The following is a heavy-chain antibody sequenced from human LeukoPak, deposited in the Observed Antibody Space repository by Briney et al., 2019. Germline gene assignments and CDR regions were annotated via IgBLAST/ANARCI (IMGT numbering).Heavy chain of an antibody. J-gene: IGHJ6*02. Sequence: SETLSLTCAVYGGSFSGYYWSWIRQPPGKGLEWIGEINHSGSTNYNPSLKSRVTISVDTSKNQFSLKLSSVTAADTAVYYCASLYSGSWSRGAYYYYYGMDVWGQGTTVTVSS. CDR3: ASLYSGSWSRGAYYYYYGMDV. V-gene: IGHV4-34*01. D-gene: IGHD6-13*01. CDR2: INHSGST. CDR1: GGSFSGYY.